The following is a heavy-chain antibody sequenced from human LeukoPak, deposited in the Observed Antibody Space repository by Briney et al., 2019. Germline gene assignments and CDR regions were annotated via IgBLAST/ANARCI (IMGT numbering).Heavy chain of an antibody. D-gene: IGHD3-9*01. Sequence: ASVKVSCRASGYTFTSYDINWVRQATGQGLEWMGWMNPNSGNTGYAQKFQGRVTMTRNTSISTAYMELSSLRSEDTAVYYCAIFYDILTGYNDAFDIWGQGTMVTVSS. V-gene: IGHV1-8*01. J-gene: IGHJ3*02. CDR1: GYTFTSYD. CDR3: AIFYDILTGYNDAFDI. CDR2: MNPNSGNT.